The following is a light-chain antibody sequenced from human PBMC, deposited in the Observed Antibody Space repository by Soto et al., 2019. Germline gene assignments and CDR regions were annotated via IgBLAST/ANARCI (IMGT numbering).Light chain of an antibody. CDR1: QSISSW. J-gene: IGKJ5*01. V-gene: IGKV1-5*01. CDR2: DAS. Sequence: DIQMTQSPSTLSASVGDRVTITCRASQSISSWLAWYQQKPGKAPKLLIYDASSLESGVPSRFSGSGSGTEFTLTISSLQPDDFVTYYCQQYNSFPITFGQGTRLEIK. CDR3: QQYNSFPIT.